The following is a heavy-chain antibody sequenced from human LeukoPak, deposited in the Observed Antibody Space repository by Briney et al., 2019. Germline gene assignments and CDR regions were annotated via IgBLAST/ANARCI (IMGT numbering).Heavy chain of an antibody. J-gene: IGHJ5*02. CDR3: ATSDTVSTYNWFDP. CDR2: IRYSGST. CDR1: GGSISSNTYF. Sequence: SETLSLTCNVSGGSISSNTYFWGWIHRPPGKGLEWIGSIRYSGSTYYNPSLKSRVTISVDTSKNQFPLNLSSLTAADTAVYYCATSDTVSTYNWFDPWGQGTLVTVS. D-gene: IGHD5/OR15-5a*01. V-gene: IGHV4-39*01.